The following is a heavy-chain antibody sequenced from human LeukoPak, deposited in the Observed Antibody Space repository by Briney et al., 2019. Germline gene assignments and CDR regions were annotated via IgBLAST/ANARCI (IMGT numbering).Heavy chain of an antibody. Sequence: GGSLRPSCAASGFTFSSYAMSWVRQAPGKGLEWVSAISGSGGSTYYADSVKGRFTISRDNSKNTLYLQMNSLRAEDTAVYYCAKGDQQQLVMGFDYWGQGTLVTVSS. CDR2: ISGSGGST. V-gene: IGHV3-23*01. CDR3: AKGDQQQLVMGFDY. D-gene: IGHD6-13*01. J-gene: IGHJ4*02. CDR1: GFTFSSYA.